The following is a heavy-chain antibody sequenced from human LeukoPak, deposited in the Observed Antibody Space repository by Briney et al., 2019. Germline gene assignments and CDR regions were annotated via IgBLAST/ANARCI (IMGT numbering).Heavy chain of an antibody. CDR3: ARHRARRYSYADHFDY. CDR1: GGSISSYY. V-gene: IGHV4-59*08. J-gene: IGHJ4*02. CDR2: IYYSGST. Sequence: PSETLSLTCTVSGGSISSYYWSWIRQPPGKGLEWIGYIYYSGSTNYKPSLKSRVTISVDTSKNQFSLKLSSVTAADTAVYYCARHRARRYSYADHFDYWGQGTLVTVSS. D-gene: IGHD5-18*01.